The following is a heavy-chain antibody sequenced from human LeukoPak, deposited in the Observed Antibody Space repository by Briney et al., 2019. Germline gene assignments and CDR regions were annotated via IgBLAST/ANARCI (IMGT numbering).Heavy chain of an antibody. CDR3: VKDRKSAPGDY. V-gene: IGHV3-64D*06. CDR2: ISSNGGST. D-gene: IGHD3-10*01. Sequence: GGSLRLSCSASGFTFSSYAMHWVRQAPGKGLECVSAISSNGGSTYYADSVKGRFTISRDNSKNTLYLQMSSLRAEDTAVYYCVKDRKSAPGDYWGQGTLVTVSS. J-gene: IGHJ4*02. CDR1: GFTFSSYA.